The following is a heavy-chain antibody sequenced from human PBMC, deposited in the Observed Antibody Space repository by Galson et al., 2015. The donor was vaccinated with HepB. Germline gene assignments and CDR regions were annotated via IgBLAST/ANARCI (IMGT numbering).Heavy chain of an antibody. V-gene: IGHV5-51*01. Sequence: QSGAEVKKPGESLKISCKGSGYSFTSYWIGWVRQMPGKGLEWMGIIYPGDSDTRYSPSFQGQVTISADKSISTAYLQWSSLKASDTAMYYCARLITMVRGVSNYGMDVWGQGTTVTVSS. J-gene: IGHJ6*02. CDR1: GYSFTSYW. D-gene: IGHD3-10*01. CDR2: IYPGDSDT. CDR3: ARLITMVRGVSNYGMDV.